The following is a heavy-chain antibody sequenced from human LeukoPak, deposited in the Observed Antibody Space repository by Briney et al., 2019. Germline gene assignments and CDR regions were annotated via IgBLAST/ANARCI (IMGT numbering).Heavy chain of an antibody. J-gene: IGHJ4*02. CDR3: VKDDGWVQYVN. D-gene: IGHD5-24*01. V-gene: IGHV3-21*04. Sequence: PSETLSLTCTVSGGSISSSSYYWGWIRQPPGKGLEWVSSISFSSRYIYYEDSVKGRFTISRDNAKNSLSLLMNSLSAEDAAVYYCVKDDGWVQYVNWGQGTLVTVSS. CDR2: ISFSSRYI. CDR1: GGSISSSS.